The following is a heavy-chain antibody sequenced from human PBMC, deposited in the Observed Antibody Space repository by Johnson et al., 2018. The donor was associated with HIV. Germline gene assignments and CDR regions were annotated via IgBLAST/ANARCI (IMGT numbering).Heavy chain of an antibody. CDR2: INWNGGST. CDR3: AKGDLTGWSTDALDI. V-gene: IGHV3-20*04. CDR1: GFTFDDYG. Sequence: EVQLVESGGGLVKSGGSLRLSCAASGFTFDDYGMSWVRQAPGKGLEWVSGINWNGGSTGYADSVKGRFTISRDNAKNSLYPQMNSLRPEDTALYYCAKGDLTGWSTDALDIRGQGTMVTVSS. D-gene: IGHD3-9*01. J-gene: IGHJ3*02.